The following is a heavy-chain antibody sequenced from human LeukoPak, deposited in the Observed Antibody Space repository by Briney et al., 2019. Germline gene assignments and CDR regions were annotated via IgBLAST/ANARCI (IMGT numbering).Heavy chain of an antibody. J-gene: IGHJ4*02. CDR2: VYKDGDT. V-gene: IGHV4-59*02. CDR1: GGSVNTYY. CDR3: ARGSFNILTGYDPRPDY. D-gene: IGHD3-9*01. Sequence: SETLYLTCTVSGGSVNTYYWSWIRQPPGKGLEWIGYVYKDGDTNSNPSLKSRVTILVDTSKNQFSLKLSSVTAADTAVYYCARGSFNILTGYDPRPDYWGQGTLVLVSS.